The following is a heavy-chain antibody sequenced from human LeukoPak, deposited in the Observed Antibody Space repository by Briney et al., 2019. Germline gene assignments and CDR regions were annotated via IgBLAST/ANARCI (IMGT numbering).Heavy chain of an antibody. V-gene: IGHV1-3*01. J-gene: IGHJ4*02. Sequence: ASVKVSCKASGYTFTNYAMHWVRQAPGQRLEWMGWINAGNGDTKYSQKFQGRVTFTRDTSASTAYMELSSLISEDTAVYYCARYSGSGGLDYWGQGTLVTVSS. D-gene: IGHD3-10*01. CDR3: ARYSGSGGLDY. CDR1: GYTFTNYA. CDR2: INAGNGDT.